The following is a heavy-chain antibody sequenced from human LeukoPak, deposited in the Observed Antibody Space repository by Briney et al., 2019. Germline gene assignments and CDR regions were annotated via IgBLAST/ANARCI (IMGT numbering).Heavy chain of an antibody. V-gene: IGHV3-9*01. CDR1: GFTFDDYA. D-gene: IGHD5-18*01. CDR2: ISWNSGSI. Sequence: GRSLRLSCAASGFTFDDYAMHWVRQAPGKGLEWVSGISWNSGSIGYADSVKGRFTISRDNAKNSLYLQMNSLRDEDTAFYYCEKDLAGYSYGSLGYWGQGTLVTVSS. CDR3: EKDLAGYSYGSLGY. J-gene: IGHJ4*02.